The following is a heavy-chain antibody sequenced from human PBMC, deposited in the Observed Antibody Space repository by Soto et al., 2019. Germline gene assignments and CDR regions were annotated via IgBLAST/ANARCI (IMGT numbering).Heavy chain of an antibody. V-gene: IGHV3-23*01. J-gene: IGHJ5*02. CDR1: GFTFISYA. CDR3: AKDLSWFDP. CDR2: ISGSGGST. Sequence: GSLRLSCSASGFTFISYAMSWVRHAPLKVLECFSAISGSGGSTYYADSVKGRFTISRDNSKNTLYLQMNSLRAEDTAVYYCAKDLSWFDPWGQGTLVTVSS.